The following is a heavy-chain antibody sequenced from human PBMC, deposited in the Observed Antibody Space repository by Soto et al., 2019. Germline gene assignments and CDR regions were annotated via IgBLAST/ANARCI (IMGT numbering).Heavy chain of an antibody. CDR2: IKEDGSDK. CDR1: GFHFSSYW. D-gene: IGHD6-19*01. CDR3: VVVSRAGS. V-gene: IGHV3-7*01. Sequence: EVQLVDSGGGLVQPGGSLRLSCVASGFHFSSYWMSWVRQAPGKGLEWVANIKEDGSDKYYVDSVKGRFTVSRDNAKNSLYLQMNSLRVEDTSVYYCVVVSRAGSWGQGTLVTVSS. J-gene: IGHJ5*02.